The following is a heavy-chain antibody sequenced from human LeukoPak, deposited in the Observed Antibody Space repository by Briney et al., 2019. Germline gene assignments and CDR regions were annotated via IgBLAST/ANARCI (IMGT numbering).Heavy chain of an antibody. CDR1: GFTFSDYY. D-gene: IGHD3-22*01. CDR2: IYSSGST. CDR3: ARDYYDSSGYCFDY. J-gene: IGHJ4*02. V-gene: IGHV4-4*07. Sequence: PGGSLRLSCVVSGFTFSDYYMSWIRQPPGKGLEWIGRIYSSGSTYYNPSLKSRVTMSADTSKNQFSLKLSSATAADTAVYYCARDYYDSSGYCFDYWGQGTLVTVSS.